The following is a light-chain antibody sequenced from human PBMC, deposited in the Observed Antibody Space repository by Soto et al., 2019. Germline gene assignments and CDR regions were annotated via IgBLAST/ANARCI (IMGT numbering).Light chain of an antibody. Sequence: DMEMTQSPSSLSASVGDRVTITCRASQSISNYLNWYQHKPGKVPKLLIYAASSLQSGVPTRFSGSGSGTHVTRTINSLQPEDFATYYCQQSYGTPLTFGGGTKIEIK. V-gene: IGKV1-39*01. CDR1: QSISNY. J-gene: IGKJ4*01. CDR3: QQSYGTPLT. CDR2: AAS.